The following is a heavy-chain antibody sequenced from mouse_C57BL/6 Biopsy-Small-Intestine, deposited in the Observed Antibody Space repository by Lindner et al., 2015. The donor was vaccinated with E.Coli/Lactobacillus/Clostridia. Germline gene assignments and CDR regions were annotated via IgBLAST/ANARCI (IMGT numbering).Heavy chain of an antibody. CDR1: GYAFSSYW. CDR3: ARPFYGSSRYWYFDV. CDR2: IYPGDGDT. D-gene: IGHD1-1*01. J-gene: IGHJ1*03. V-gene: IGHV1-80*01. Sequence: QLQESGAELVKPGASVKISCKASGYAFSSYWMNWVKQRPGKGLEWIGQIYPGDGDTNYNGKFKGKATLTADKSSSTAYMQLSSLTSEDSAVYFCARPFYGSSRYWYFDVWGTGTTVTVSS.